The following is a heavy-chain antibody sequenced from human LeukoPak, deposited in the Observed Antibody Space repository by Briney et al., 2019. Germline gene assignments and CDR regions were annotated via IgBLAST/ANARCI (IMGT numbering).Heavy chain of an antibody. CDR1: GFSLSTSGVG. D-gene: IGHD3-10*01. Sequence: SGPTLVKPTQTLTLTCTFSGFSLSTSGVGVGWIRQPPGKALEWLALIYWDDDKRYSPSLKSRLTIPKDTSKNQVVLTMTNMDPVDTATYYCARARVNYGSGSSYYYYYMEVWGKGTTVTVSS. CDR2: IYWDDDK. V-gene: IGHV2-5*02. J-gene: IGHJ6*03. CDR3: ARARVNYGSGSSYYYYYMEV.